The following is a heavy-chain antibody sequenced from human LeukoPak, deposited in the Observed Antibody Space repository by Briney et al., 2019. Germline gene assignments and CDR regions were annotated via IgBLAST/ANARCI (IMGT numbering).Heavy chain of an antibody. CDR3: ARDTGMGLYYDFWSGYYPQPFDY. J-gene: IGHJ4*02. CDR2: IYYSGST. D-gene: IGHD3-3*01. V-gene: IGHV4-39*07. CDR1: GGSISSSSYY. Sequence: SETLSLTCTVSGGSISSSSYYWGWIRQPPGKGLEWIGSIYYSGSTYYNPSLKSRVTISVDTSKNQFSLKLSSVTAADTAVYYCARDTGMGLYYDFWSGYYPQPFDYWGQGTLVTVSS.